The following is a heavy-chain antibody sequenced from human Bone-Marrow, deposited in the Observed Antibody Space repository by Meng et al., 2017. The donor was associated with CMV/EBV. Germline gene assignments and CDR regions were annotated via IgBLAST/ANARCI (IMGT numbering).Heavy chain of an antibody. Sequence: ASVKVSCKASGYTFTSYGISWVRQAPGQGLEWMGWISAYNGNTNYAQKLQGRVTMTTDTSTSTAYMELRSLRSDDTAVYYCARPRYSSGWVNQNYYYYGMDVWGQGTTVTVYS. V-gene: IGHV1-18*01. CDR1: GYTFTSYG. CDR2: ISAYNGNT. J-gene: IGHJ6*02. CDR3: ARPRYSSGWVNQNYYYYGMDV. D-gene: IGHD6-19*01.